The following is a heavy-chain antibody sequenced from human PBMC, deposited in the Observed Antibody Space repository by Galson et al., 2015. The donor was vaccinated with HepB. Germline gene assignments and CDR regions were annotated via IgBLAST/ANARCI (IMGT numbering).Heavy chain of an antibody. Sequence: SVKVSCKASGYTFANYDINWVRQASGQGLEWMGWMTPSSGNSASAQKFQDRLTMTRDTSTGTAYMELSSLRREDTAVYYCARGRGSSWYVVYWGQGALVTVSS. CDR1: GYTFANYD. J-gene: IGHJ4*02. CDR2: MTPSSGNS. V-gene: IGHV1-8*01. CDR3: ARGRGSSWYVVY. D-gene: IGHD6-13*01.